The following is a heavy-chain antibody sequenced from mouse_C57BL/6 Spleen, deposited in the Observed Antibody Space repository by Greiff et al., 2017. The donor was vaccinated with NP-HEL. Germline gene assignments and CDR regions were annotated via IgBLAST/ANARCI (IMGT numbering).Heavy chain of an antibody. CDR1: GYAFSSSW. CDR2: IYPGDGDT. CDR3: ARGLPGKAFDY. Sequence: QVQLQQSGPELVKPGASVKISCKASGYAFSSSWMNWVKQRPGKGLEWIGRIYPGDGDTNYNGKFKGKATLTADKSSSTAYMQLSSLTSGDSAVYYCARGLPGKAFDYWGQGTTLTVSS. J-gene: IGHJ2*01. D-gene: IGHD4-1*01. V-gene: IGHV1-82*01.